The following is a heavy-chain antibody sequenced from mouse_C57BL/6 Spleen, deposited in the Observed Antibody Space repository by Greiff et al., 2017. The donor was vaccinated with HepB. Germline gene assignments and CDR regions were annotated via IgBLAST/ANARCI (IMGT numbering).Heavy chain of an antibody. CDR1: GYAFTNYL. CDR3: ARWGGYGSRFAY. Sequence: QVQLQQSGAELVRPGTSVKVSCKASGYAFTNYLIEWVKQRPGQGLEWIGVINPGSGGTNYNEKFKGKATLTADKSSSTAYMQLSSLTSEDSAVYFCARWGGYGSRFAYWGQGTLVTVSA. CDR2: INPGSGGT. D-gene: IGHD1-1*01. V-gene: IGHV1-54*01. J-gene: IGHJ3*01.